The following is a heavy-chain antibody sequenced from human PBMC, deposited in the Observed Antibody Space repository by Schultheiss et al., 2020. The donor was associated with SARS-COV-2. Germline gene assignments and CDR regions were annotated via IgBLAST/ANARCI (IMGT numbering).Heavy chain of an antibody. V-gene: IGHV3-23*01. CDR2: ISASGGKT. CDR3: AKESDLVVVVASHSVDS. CDR1: EFTFSNYA. D-gene: IGHD2-15*01. Sequence: GGSLRLSCAASEFTFSNYAMSWVRQAPGMGLEWVSGISASGGKTHYADSVKGRFTISRDNSKNTLYLQMNSLRAEDTAVYYCAKESDLVVVVASHSVDSWGQGTLVTVSS. J-gene: IGHJ4*02.